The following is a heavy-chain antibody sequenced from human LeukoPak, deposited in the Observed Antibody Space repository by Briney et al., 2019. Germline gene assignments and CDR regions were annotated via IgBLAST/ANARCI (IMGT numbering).Heavy chain of an antibody. D-gene: IGHD3-3*01. CDR1: GFTFSSYG. CDR2: ISGSGGST. Sequence: GGSLRLSCAASGFTFSSYGMSWVRQAPGKGLEWVSAISGSGGSTYYADSVKGRFTISRDDSKNTAYLQMNSLKTKDTAVYYCTSPGSYDFWSGYYENWFDPWGQGTLVTVSS. CDR3: TSPGSYDFWSGYYENWFDP. V-gene: IGHV3-23*01. J-gene: IGHJ5*02.